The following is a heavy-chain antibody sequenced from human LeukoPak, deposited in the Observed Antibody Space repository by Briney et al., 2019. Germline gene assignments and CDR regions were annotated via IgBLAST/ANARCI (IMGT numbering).Heavy chain of an antibody. V-gene: IGHV4-61*02. CDR3: AREGYQLLRRPRGSINWFDP. CDR2: IYPSGST. D-gene: IGHD2-2*01. Sequence: PSETLSLTCTVSGGSISSGSHHWSWIRQPAGKALEWIGRIYPSGSTNYAPSLKSRVTISLDMSKSQFSLKLTSVTAADTAVYYCAREGYQLLRRPRGSINWFDPWGQGTLVTVSS. CDR1: GGSISSGSHH. J-gene: IGHJ5*02.